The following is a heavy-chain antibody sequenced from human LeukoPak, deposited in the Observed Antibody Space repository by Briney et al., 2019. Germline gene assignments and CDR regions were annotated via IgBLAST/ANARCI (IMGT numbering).Heavy chain of an antibody. J-gene: IGHJ6*04. CDR1: GFTFSSYG. D-gene: IGHD3-10*01. Sequence: GRSLRLSCAASGFTFSSYGMHWVRQAPGKGLEWVAVIWYDGSNKYYADSVKGRFTISRDNSKNTLYLQMNSLRAEDTAVYYCARDNSRFGNGMDVWGKGTTVTVSS. CDR3: ARDNSRFGNGMDV. V-gene: IGHV3-33*01. CDR2: IWYDGSNK.